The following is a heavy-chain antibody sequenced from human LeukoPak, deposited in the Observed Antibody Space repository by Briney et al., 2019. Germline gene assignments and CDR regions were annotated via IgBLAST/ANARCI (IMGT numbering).Heavy chain of an antibody. CDR3: AKGGNSAPLDY. D-gene: IGHD1-7*01. CDR2: ISAGGSDT. Sequence: PGGSLRLSCAASGFTFSNSAMTWVRQAPGKGLEWVSAISAGGSDTIYTDSVKDRFTISRDNSKNTLYLQMNSLRAEDTAVYYRAKGGNSAPLDYWGQGTLVTVSS. V-gene: IGHV3-23*01. CDR1: GFTFSNSA. J-gene: IGHJ4*02.